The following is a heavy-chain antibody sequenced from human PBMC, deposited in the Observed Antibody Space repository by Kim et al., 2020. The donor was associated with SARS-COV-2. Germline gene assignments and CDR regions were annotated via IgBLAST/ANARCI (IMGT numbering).Heavy chain of an antibody. Sequence: SETLSLTCTVSGGSISSYYWSWIRQPPGKGLEWIGYIYYSGSTNYNPSLKSRVTISVDTSKNQFSLKLSSVTAADTAVYYCARDRSANYGFDYWGQGTLVTVSS. D-gene: IGHD3-10*01. CDR3: ARDRSANYGFDY. CDR2: IYYSGST. CDR1: GGSISSYY. V-gene: IGHV4-59*01. J-gene: IGHJ4*02.